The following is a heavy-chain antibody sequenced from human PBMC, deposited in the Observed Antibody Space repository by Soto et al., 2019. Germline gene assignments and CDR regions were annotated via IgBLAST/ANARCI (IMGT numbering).Heavy chain of an antibody. CDR2: ISYSGST. CDR1: GGSVSSGSYY. J-gene: IGHJ6*02. V-gene: IGHV4-61*01. CDR3: ARDQVAGAGHYYYGMHV. D-gene: IGHD6-13*01. Sequence: SETMSLTCTVSGGSVSSGSYYWSWIRQPPGKGLEWIGYISYSGSTNYNPSLKSRGTISVDTSKNQFSLKLSSVTAADTAVYYCARDQVAGAGHYYYGMHVWGQGTTDTVSS.